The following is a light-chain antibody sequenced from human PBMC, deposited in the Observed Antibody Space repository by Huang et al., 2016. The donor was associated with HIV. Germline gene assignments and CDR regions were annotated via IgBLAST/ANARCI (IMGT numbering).Light chain of an antibody. CDR3: QQYNNWPRT. J-gene: IGKJ1*01. V-gene: IGKV3-15*01. Sequence: EIVMTQSPATLSVSPGERATLSCRASQSVSSNLAWYQQKPGQAPRLLIYAASTRDTGIPARFSGSGSGTEFTLTISSLQSEDFAVYYCQQYNNWPRTFGQGTKVEIK. CDR1: QSVSSN. CDR2: AAS.